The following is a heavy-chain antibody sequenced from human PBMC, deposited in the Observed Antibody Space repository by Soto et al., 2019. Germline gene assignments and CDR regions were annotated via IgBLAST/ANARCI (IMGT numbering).Heavy chain of an antibody. D-gene: IGHD6-19*01. J-gene: IGHJ4*02. CDR1: GFTISTHG. Sequence: EVQLLESGGDLVQPGGSLRLSCAVSGFTISTHGMSWVCQAPGKGLEWVSGISGSGGITYYADSAKGRFTISRDNSKITLYLHINLVRAEDWASYYSGKIERYISEGPLIWGQGTLVSV. CDR3: GKIERYISEGPLI. CDR2: ISGSGGIT. V-gene: IGHV3-23*01.